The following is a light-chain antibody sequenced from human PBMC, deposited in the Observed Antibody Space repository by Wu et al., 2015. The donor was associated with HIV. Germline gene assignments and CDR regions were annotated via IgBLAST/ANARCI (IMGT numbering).Light chain of an antibody. CDR2: GAS. CDR3: QQSYSDILT. V-gene: IGKV1-39*01. J-gene: IGKJ4*01. Sequence: DIQMTQSPSSLSASVGDRLTITCRTSQSIGTFLHWYQQKPGKAPKLLIHGASNLQGGAPSRFSGSGSGTDFTLTISSLQLEDFATYYCQQSYSDILTFGGGTKVEIK. CDR1: QSIGTF.